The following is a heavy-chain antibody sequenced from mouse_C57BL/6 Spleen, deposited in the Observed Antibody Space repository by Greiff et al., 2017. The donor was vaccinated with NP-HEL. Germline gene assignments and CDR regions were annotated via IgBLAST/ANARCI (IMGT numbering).Heavy chain of an antibody. V-gene: IGHV14-4*01. Sequence: VQLKESGAELVRPGASVKLSCTASGFNIKDDYMHWVKQRPEQGLEWIGWIDPENGDTEYASKFQGKATITADTSSNTAYLQLSSLTSEDTAVYYCTTGDIPFDYWRQGTTLTVSS. CDR3: TTGDIPFDY. CDR2: IDPENGDT. J-gene: IGHJ2*01. CDR1: GFNIKDDY.